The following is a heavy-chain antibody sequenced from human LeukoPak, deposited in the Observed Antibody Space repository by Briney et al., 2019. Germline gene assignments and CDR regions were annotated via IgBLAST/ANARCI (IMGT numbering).Heavy chain of an antibody. Sequence: ASVKVSCKASGYTFTSYAMNWVRQAPGQGLEWMGWINTNTGNPTYAQGFTGRFVFSLDTSVGTAYLQISSLKAEDTAVYYCASSVAAAGTLEAWFDPWGQGTLVTVSS. V-gene: IGHV7-4-1*02. CDR2: INTNTGNP. D-gene: IGHD6-13*01. CDR3: ASSVAAAGTLEAWFDP. J-gene: IGHJ5*02. CDR1: GYTFTSYA.